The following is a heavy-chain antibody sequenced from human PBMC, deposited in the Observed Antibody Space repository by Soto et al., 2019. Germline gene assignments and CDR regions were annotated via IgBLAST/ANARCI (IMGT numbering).Heavy chain of an antibody. CDR3: ARGPYYYDSSGQQGDY. J-gene: IGHJ4*02. V-gene: IGHV1-8*01. CDR2: MNPNSGNT. D-gene: IGHD3-22*01. CDR1: GYTFTSHD. Sequence: ASVKVSCKASGYTFTSHDINWVRQATGQGLEWMGWMNPNSGNTGYAQKFQGRVTMTRNTSISTAYMELSSLRSEDTAVYYCARGPYYYDSSGQQGDYWGQGTLVTVSS.